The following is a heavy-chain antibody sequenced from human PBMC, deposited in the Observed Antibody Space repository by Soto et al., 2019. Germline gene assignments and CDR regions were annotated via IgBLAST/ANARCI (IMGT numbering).Heavy chain of an antibody. CDR1: GYTFTSYD. CDR2: MNPNSGNT. Sequence: QVQLVQSGAEVKKPGASLKVSCKASGYTFTSYDINWVRQSTGQGLEWMGWMNPNSGNTGYAQKFQGRVTMTRNTSISTASMELSSRRSEDTAVYYCARVYCSCGSCYSLSNVLIHDYYYMDVWGKGTTVTVSS. J-gene: IGHJ6*03. CDR3: ARVYCSCGSCYSLSNVLIHDYYYMDV. V-gene: IGHV1-8*01. D-gene: IGHD2-15*01.